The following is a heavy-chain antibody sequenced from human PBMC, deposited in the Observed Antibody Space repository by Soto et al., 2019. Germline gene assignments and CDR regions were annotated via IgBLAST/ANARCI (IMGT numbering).Heavy chain of an antibody. CDR2: IDLYTTNT. CDR1: GFTFSYAW. CDR3: VRDPGNSGHDWRFDY. Sequence: EVQLVESGGGLVQPGGSLRLSCAASGFTFSYAWMHWVRQAPGKGLEWVSRIDLYTTNTSYADSVKGRFTMSRDNANNTVYLQRSSLRAEDTDVYYCVRDPGNSGHDWRFDYWGQGTLVTVSS. V-gene: IGHV3-74*01. D-gene: IGHD5-12*01. J-gene: IGHJ4*02.